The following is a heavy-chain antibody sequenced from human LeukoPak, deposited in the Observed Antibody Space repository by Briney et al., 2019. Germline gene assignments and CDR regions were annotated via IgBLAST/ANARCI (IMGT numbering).Heavy chain of an antibody. Sequence: SETLSLTCTVSGGSISSSSYYWGWIRQPPGKGLEWIGSICYSGSTYYNPSLKSRVTISVDTSKNQFSLKLSSVTAADTAVYYCARQAIDYDSSGYYLVDAFDIWGQGTMVTVSS. CDR2: ICYSGST. CDR3: ARQAIDYDSSGYYLVDAFDI. D-gene: IGHD3-22*01. V-gene: IGHV4-39*01. CDR1: GGSISSSSYY. J-gene: IGHJ3*02.